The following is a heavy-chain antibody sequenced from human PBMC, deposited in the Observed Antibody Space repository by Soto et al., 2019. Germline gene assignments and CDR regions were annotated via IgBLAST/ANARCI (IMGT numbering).Heavy chain of an antibody. Sequence: EVQLLESGGGLVQPGGSLTLSCAASGFTFSNYAMSWVRQAPGKGLEWVSAISGGGISTYYADSVRGRFTISRDNSRNTLYLRMNRLRAEDTAVYYCARDAISMVRGTNNWFDPWGQGILVTVSS. CDR3: ARDAISMVRGTNNWFDP. D-gene: IGHD3-10*01. CDR2: ISGGGIST. V-gene: IGHV3-23*01. J-gene: IGHJ5*02. CDR1: GFTFSNYA.